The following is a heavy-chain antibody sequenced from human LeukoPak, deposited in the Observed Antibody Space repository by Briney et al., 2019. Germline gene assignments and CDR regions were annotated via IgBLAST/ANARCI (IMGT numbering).Heavy chain of an antibody. D-gene: IGHD6-6*01. CDR3: ARDLIGQLGTTDY. Sequence: PSETLSLTCAVYGGSFSGYYWSWIRQPPGKGLEWIGEINHSGSTNYNPSLKSRVTISVDTSKNQFSLKLSSVTAADTAVYYCARDLIGQLGTTDYWGQGTLVTVSS. CDR1: GGSFSGYY. V-gene: IGHV4-34*01. J-gene: IGHJ4*02. CDR2: INHSGST.